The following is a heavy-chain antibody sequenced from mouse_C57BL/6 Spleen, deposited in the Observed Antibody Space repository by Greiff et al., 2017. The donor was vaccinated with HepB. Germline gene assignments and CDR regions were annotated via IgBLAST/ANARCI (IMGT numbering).Heavy chain of an antibody. CDR1: GFSFNTYA. V-gene: IGHV10-1*01. D-gene: IGHD4-1*01. Sequence: DVKLVESGGGLVQPKGSLKLSCAASGFSFNTYAMNWVRQAPGKGLEWVARIRSKSNNYATYYADSVKDRFTISRDDSESMLYLQMNNMKTEDTAMYYCVRNWDGLYWYFDVWGTGTTVTVSS. CDR3: VRNWDGLYWYFDV. J-gene: IGHJ1*03. CDR2: IRSKSNNYAT.